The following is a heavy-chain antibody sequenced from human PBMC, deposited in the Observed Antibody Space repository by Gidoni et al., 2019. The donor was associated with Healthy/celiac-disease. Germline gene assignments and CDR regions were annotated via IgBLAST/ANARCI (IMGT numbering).Heavy chain of an antibody. J-gene: IGHJ4*02. V-gene: IGHV3-64D*06. D-gene: IGHD6-6*01. Sequence: EVQLVESGGGLVQPGGSLRLSCSASVFTFSSYAMHWVRQSPGKGLEYVSAISSNGGSTYYADSVKGRFTISRDNSKNTLYLQMSSLRAEDTAVYYCVKDGRIAARLFDYWGQGTLVTVSS. CDR2: ISSNGGST. CDR3: VKDGRIAARLFDY. CDR1: VFTFSSYA.